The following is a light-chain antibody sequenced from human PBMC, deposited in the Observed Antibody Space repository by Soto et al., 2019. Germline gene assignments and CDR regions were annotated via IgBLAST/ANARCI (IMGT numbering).Light chain of an antibody. CDR3: QHYGSSLWT. CDR2: ATS. J-gene: IGKJ1*01. V-gene: IGKV3-20*01. CDR1: QSVSSTY. Sequence: EIVLTQSPGTLSLSPGERASLSCRASQSVSSTYLAWYQQKPGQAPRLLIYATSTRATGIPDRFSGSGSGTDFTLTISRLEPEDFAVYYCQHYGSSLWTVGQGTKVEIK.